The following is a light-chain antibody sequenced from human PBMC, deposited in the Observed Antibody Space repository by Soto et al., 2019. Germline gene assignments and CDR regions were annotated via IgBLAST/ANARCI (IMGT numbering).Light chain of an antibody. CDR3: TSYTNSFTYV. CDR2: EVT. V-gene: IGLV2-14*01. Sequence: QSALTQPASVSGSPGQSITIFCTGTSSDVGGYDYVSWYQQHPDKAPKLMIYEVTNRPSGVSNRVSGSKSGNTASLTISGLLAEDEADYYCTSYTNSFTYVFGTGTKLTVL. CDR1: SSDVGGYDY. J-gene: IGLJ1*01.